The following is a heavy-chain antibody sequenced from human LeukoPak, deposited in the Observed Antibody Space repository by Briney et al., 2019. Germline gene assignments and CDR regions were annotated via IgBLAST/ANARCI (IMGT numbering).Heavy chain of an antibody. V-gene: IGHV3-74*01. CDR3: ARELPREVTLDY. D-gene: IGHD2-21*02. J-gene: IGHJ4*02. CDR2: INNDGSST. Sequence: GGSLRLSCAASGFTFIAYGMQWVRQAPGKGLVWVSRINNDGSSTSYADSVKGRFTISRDNAKNTLYLQVNSLRAEDTSVYYCARELPREVTLDYWGQGTLVTVSS. CDR1: GFTFIAYG.